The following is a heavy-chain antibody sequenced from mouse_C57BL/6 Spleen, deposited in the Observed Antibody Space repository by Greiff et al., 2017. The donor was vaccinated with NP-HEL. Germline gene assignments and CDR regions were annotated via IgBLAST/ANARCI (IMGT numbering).Heavy chain of an antibody. CDR1: GYTFTDYN. V-gene: IGHV1-22*01. Sequence: EVQLQQSGPELVKPGASVKMSCKASGYTFTDYNMHWVKQSHGKSLEWIGYINPNNGGTSYNQKFKGKATLTVNKSSSTAYMELRSLTSEDSAVYYCARGAQMALYFDVWGTGTTVTVSS. D-gene: IGHD3-1*01. CDR2: INPNNGGT. CDR3: ARGAQMALYFDV. J-gene: IGHJ1*03.